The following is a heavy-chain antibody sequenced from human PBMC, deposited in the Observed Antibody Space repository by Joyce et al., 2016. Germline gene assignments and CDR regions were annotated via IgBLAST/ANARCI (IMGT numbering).Heavy chain of an antibody. V-gene: IGHV3-7*03. D-gene: IGHD6-13*01. CDR1: GFGFRYFW. CDR3: TRGSGTGWFDP. Sequence: EVYLVESGGGLVQPGGSLRLSCAASGFGFRYFWMDWVRQAPGKGMEWVAQINEDGSEKNYMDSLRGRFTISRDNAKNSVDLQINSLRVEDTAVYYCTRGSGTGWFDPWGQGTLVTVSS. J-gene: IGHJ5*02. CDR2: INEDGSEK.